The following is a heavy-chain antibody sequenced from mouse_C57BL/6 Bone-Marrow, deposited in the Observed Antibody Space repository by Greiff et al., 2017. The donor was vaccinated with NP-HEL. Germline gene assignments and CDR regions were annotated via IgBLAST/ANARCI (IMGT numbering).Heavy chain of an antibody. J-gene: IGHJ3*01. Sequence: EVQLVESGGDLVKPGGSLKLSCAASGFTFSSYGMSWVRQTPDKRLEWVATISSGGSYTYYPDSVKGRFTISRDNAKNTLCLQMSTLKSEDTAMYYCARHETAQATVAYWGQGTLVTVSA. D-gene: IGHD3-2*02. CDR2: ISSGGSYT. V-gene: IGHV5-6*01. CDR3: ARHETAQATVAY. CDR1: GFTFSSYG.